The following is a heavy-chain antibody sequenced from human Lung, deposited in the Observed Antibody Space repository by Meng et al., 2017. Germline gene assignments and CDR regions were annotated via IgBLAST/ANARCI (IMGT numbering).Heavy chain of an antibody. CDR1: GGSFSDYY. D-gene: IGHD4-11*01. Sequence: QWQCQHWGAGWLKPSETLSLTCVVSGGSFSDYYWSWIRQPPGKGLEWIGEINHSGSTNYNPSLESRATISVDTSQNNLSLKLSSVTAADSAVYYCARGPTTMAHDFDYWGQGTLVTVSS. V-gene: IGHV4-34*01. CDR3: ARGPTTMAHDFDY. CDR2: INHSGST. J-gene: IGHJ4*02.